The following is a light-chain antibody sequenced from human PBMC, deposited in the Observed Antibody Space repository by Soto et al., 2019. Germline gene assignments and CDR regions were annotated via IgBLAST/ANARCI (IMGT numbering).Light chain of an antibody. CDR1: QSVFDY. J-gene: IGKJ1*01. CDR3: QQYGSWPPWT. Sequence: EIVLTQSPATLSLSPGQRATLSCKASQSVFDYIAWYQQKPGQAPRLLIYEASIRATGVPARFSGSGSGTDFTLTISSLESEDSAVYYCQQYGSWPPWTFGLGTKVEVK. CDR2: EAS. V-gene: IGKV3-11*01.